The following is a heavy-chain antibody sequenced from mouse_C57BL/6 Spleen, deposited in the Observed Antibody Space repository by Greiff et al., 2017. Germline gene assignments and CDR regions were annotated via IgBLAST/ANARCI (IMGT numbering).Heavy chain of an antibody. CDR1: GYTFTSYT. V-gene: IGHV1-4*01. J-gene: IGHJ4*01. CDR3: AIYYDYDGGDYYYAMDY. D-gene: IGHD2-4*01. CDR2: INPSSGYT. Sequence: QVQLQQSGAELARPGASVKMSCKASGYTFTSYTMHWVKQRPGQGLEWIGYINPSSGYTKYNQKFKDKATLTADKSSSTAYMQLSSLTSEDSAVYYCAIYYDYDGGDYYYAMDYWGQGTSVTVSP.